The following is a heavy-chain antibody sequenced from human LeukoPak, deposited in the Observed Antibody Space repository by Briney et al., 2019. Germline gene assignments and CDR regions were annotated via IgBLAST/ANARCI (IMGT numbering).Heavy chain of an antibody. V-gene: IGHV4-59*08. CDR3: AGHPRGSGCSWVFDY. Sequence: SETLSLTCTVSGGSISSYYWSWIRQPPGKGLEWIGYIYYSGSTNYNPSLKSRVTISVDTSKNQFSLELGSVTAADTAVYYCAGHPRGSGCSWVFDYWGQGTLVTVSS. CDR2: IYYSGST. J-gene: IGHJ4*02. D-gene: IGHD6-19*01. CDR1: GGSISSYY.